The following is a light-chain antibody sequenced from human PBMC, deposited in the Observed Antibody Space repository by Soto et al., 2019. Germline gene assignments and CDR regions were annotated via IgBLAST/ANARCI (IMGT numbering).Light chain of an antibody. CDR3: QSYDTSLSEV. CDR2: GSS. CDR1: SSNIGAGYD. V-gene: IGLV1-40*01. J-gene: IGLJ3*02. Sequence: QSVLTQPPSVSGAPGQRVTISCTGSSSNIGAGYDVHWYQQLPGTAPKLLIYGSSNRPSGVPDRFSGSKSGTSASLAITGLQVEDEADYYCQSYDTSLSEVFGGGTKLTVL.